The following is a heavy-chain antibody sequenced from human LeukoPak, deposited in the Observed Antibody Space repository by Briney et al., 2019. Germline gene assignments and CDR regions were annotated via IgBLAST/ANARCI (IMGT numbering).Heavy chain of an antibody. CDR1: GGSISSSSYY. CDR2: IYYSGST. Sequence: PSETLSLTCTVSGGSISSSSYYWGWIRQPPGKGLEWIGSIYYSGSTYYNPSLKSRITISVDTSKNQFSLKLSSVTAADTAVYYYARTAIVLLWFGELPYDAFDIWGQGTMVTVSS. CDR3: ARTAIVLLWFGELPYDAFDI. D-gene: IGHD3-10*01. V-gene: IGHV4-39*01. J-gene: IGHJ3*02.